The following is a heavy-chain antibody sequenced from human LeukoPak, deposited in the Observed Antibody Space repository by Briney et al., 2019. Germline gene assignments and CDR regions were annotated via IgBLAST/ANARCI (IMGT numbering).Heavy chain of an antibody. J-gene: IGHJ4*02. CDR2: INGRGST. CDR1: EFTFTNYV. CDR3: AKAHSSTWWAYDY. V-gene: IGHV3-23*01. D-gene: IGHD6-13*01. Sequence: GGSLRLSCAASEFTFTNYVMSWVRQAPGKGLEWVSHINGRGSTFYADSVKGRFTISRDNLKNMVYLQMNSLRVEDTAVYYCAKAHSSTWWAYDYWGQGTLVTVSS.